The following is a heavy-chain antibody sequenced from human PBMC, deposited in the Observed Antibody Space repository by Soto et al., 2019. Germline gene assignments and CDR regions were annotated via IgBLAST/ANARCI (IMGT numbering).Heavy chain of an antibody. CDR2: IYYSGST. CDR1: GGSISSGGYY. CDR3: ARVWDSSGPNFDY. V-gene: IGHV4-31*03. Sequence: QVQLQESGPGLVKPSQTLSLTCTVSGGSISSGGYYWSWIRQHPGKGLEWIGYIYYSGSTYYNSSLKMRVTISVDTSKNQFSLKLSSVTAADTAVYYCARVWDSSGPNFDYWGQGTLVTVSS. D-gene: IGHD3-22*01. J-gene: IGHJ4*02.